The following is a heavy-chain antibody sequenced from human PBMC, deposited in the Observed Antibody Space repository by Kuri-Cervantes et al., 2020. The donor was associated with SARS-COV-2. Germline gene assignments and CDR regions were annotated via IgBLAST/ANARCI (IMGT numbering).Heavy chain of an antibody. V-gene: IGHV1-2*02. Sequence: ASVKVSCKASGYTFTGYYMHWVRQAPGQGLEWMGWINPNSGGTNYAQKFQGRVTMTRDTSISTAYMELSRLRSDDTAVYYCASFCSSTSCYAGPTEYFQHWGQGTLVTVSS. CDR3: ASFCSSTSCYAGPTEYFQH. CDR2: INPNSGGT. CDR1: GYTFTGYY. D-gene: IGHD2-2*01. J-gene: IGHJ1*01.